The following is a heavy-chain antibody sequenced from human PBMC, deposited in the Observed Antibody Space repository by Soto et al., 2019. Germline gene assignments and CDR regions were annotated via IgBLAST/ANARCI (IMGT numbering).Heavy chain of an antibody. D-gene: IGHD6-19*01. J-gene: IGHJ4*02. CDR1: GFTFSSYG. V-gene: IGHV3-33*01. CDR2: IGYDGSNK. CDR3: ARDRVSSALLFDY. Sequence: QVQLVESGGGVVQPGRSLRLSCAASGFTFSSYGMHWVRQAPGKGLEWVAVIGYDGSNKYYADSVKGRFTISRDNSKNTLYLQMNSLRAEDTAVYYCARDRVSSALLFDYWGQGTLVTVSS.